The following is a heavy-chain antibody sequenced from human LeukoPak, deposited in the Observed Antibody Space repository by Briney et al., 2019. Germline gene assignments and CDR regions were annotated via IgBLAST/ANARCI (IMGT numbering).Heavy chain of an antibody. Sequence: GGSLRLSCAASGFTFSRYGMHWVRQAPGKGLEWVAVIWYDGSNKYYADSVKGRFTISRDNSKNTLYLQMNSLRAEDTAVYYCARDLSEGYYYDSSGYSLDYWGQGTLVTVSS. CDR2: IWYDGSNK. CDR3: ARDLSEGYYYDSSGYSLDY. V-gene: IGHV3-33*01. D-gene: IGHD3-22*01. J-gene: IGHJ4*02. CDR1: GFTFSRYG.